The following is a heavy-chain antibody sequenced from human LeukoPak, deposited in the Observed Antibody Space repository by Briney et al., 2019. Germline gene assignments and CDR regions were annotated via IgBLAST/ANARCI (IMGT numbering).Heavy chain of an antibody. D-gene: IGHD7-27*01. V-gene: IGHV1-8*01. CDR3: VRGPPNWGYDY. CDR2: MSPNSGNT. J-gene: IGHJ4*02. CDR1: GYTFTSYD. Sequence: ASVKVSCKASGYTFTSYDINWVRQATGQGLGWMGWMSPNSGNTGYAQKFQGRVTMTRSTSMSTAYMELSSLRSEDTAVYYCVRGPPNWGYDYWGQGTLVTVSS.